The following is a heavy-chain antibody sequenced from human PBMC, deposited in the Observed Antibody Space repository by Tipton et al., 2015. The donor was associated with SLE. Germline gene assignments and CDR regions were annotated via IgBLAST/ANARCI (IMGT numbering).Heavy chain of an antibody. CDR1: GGSISTTTYF. J-gene: IGHJ6*02. CDR3: ARGMLTWRGAIVGVDV. CDR2: ISHGGGS. D-gene: IGHD2-8*01. Sequence: TLSLTCTVSGGSISTTTYFWNWIRQPAGRGLEWIGYISHGGGSNYNPSLKSRVTMSVDTAKNQFSLKLTSVTAADTAVYYCARGMLTWRGAIVGVDVWGQGTTVNVSS. V-gene: IGHV4-61*09.